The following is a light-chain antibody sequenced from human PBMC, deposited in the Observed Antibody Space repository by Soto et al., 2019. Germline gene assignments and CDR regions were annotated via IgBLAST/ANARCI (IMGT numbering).Light chain of an antibody. CDR2: EVT. J-gene: IGLJ2*01. V-gene: IGLV2-8*01. CDR1: SSDVGAYNY. Sequence: QSALTQPPSASGSPGQSVTISCTGTSSDVGAYNYVSWYQQHPGKAPKLMIYEVTKCPSGVPDRFSGSKSGNTASLTVSGLQAEDEADYYCSSYSCNNTMIFGGGTKLTVL. CDR3: SSYSCNNTMI.